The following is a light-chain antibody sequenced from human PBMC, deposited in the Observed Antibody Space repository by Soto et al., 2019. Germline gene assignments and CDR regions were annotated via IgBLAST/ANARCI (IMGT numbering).Light chain of an antibody. Sequence: DIQMTQSPSSLSASVGDRITITCRASQTIITYLNWYQQKPGKSPKLLIFSASSLQSGVPSRFSGSGSGTDFTLTISSLQPEDSATYYCQQRYTTPRTFGQGTKVDIK. V-gene: IGKV1-39*01. J-gene: IGKJ1*01. CDR1: QTIITY. CDR2: SAS. CDR3: QQRYTTPRT.